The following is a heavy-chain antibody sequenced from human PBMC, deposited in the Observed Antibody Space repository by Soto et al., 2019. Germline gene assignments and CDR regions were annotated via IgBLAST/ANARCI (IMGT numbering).Heavy chain of an antibody. Sequence: GGSVKVSWKASGYTFTSYAMHWVRQAPGQRLEWMGWINAGNGNTKYSQKFQGRVTITRDTSASTAYMELSSLRSEDTAVYYCARAPSWWYFDLWGRGTLVTVSS. V-gene: IGHV1-3*01. CDR3: ARAPSWWYFDL. J-gene: IGHJ2*01. CDR1: GYTFTSYA. CDR2: INAGNGNT.